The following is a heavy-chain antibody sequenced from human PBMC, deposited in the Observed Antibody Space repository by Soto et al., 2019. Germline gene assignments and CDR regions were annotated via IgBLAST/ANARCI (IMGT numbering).Heavy chain of an antibody. V-gene: IGHV4-34*01. Sequence: QVQLQQWGAGLLKPSETLSLTCAVYGGSFSGYYWSWIRQPPGKGLEWIGEIHHRGSTKYNPSLKRRVTVSIDTSKNQFSLKLSSVTAADTAVYYCAGLSGSYDSHMGWNWFDPWGQGTLVTVSS. D-gene: IGHD1-26*01. CDR2: IHHRGST. CDR3: AGLSGSYDSHMGWNWFDP. CDR1: GGSFSGYY. J-gene: IGHJ5*02.